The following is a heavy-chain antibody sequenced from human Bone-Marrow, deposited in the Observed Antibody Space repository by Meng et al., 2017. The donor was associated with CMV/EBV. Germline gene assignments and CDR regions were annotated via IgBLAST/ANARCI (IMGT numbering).Heavy chain of an antibody. Sequence: ETLSLTCTVSGGSISSSSYYWGWIRQPPGKGLVWVSRINSDGSSTSYVDSVKGRFTISRDNAKNTLYLQMNSLRAEDTAVYYCARDGRPYYDFWSGYYDYYYGMDVWGQGTTVTVSS. D-gene: IGHD3-3*01. CDR1: GGSISSSSYY. CDR3: ARDGRPYYDFWSGYYDYYYGMDV. V-gene: IGHV3-74*01. J-gene: IGHJ6*02. CDR2: INSDGSST.